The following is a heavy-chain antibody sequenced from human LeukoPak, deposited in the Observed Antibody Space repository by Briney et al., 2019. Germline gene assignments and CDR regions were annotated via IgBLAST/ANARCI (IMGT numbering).Heavy chain of an antibody. CDR1: GFTFSSYS. Sequence: GGSLRLSCAASGFTFSSYSMNWVRQAPGKGLEWVSSISSSGSYIYYADSVKGRFTISRDNAKNSLYLQMNSLRAEDTAVYYCARDWHYYGSGSYLYYFDYWGQGTLVTVSS. CDR2: ISSSGSYI. CDR3: ARDWHYYGSGSYLYYFDY. D-gene: IGHD3-10*01. V-gene: IGHV3-21*01. J-gene: IGHJ4*02.